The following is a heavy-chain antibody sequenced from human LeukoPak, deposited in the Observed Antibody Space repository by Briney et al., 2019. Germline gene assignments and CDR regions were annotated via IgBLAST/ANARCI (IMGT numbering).Heavy chain of an antibody. CDR3: AKSYGANDARLDY. V-gene: IGHV4-59*08. D-gene: IGHD4/OR15-4a*01. Sequence: SETLSLTCTVSGGSISSHYWSWIRQSPGKGLEWIGYIYNSASTNYNPSLKSRATISADTSKNQFSLKLSSVTAADTAMYYCAKSYGANDARLDYWGPGTQVTVSS. CDR1: GGSISSHY. CDR2: IYNSAST. J-gene: IGHJ4*02.